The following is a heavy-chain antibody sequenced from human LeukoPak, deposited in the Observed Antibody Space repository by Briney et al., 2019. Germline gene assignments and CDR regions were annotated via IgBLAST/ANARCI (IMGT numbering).Heavy chain of an antibody. J-gene: IGHJ4*02. D-gene: IGHD3-16*01. CDR1: GLTFSSHW. Sequence: GGSLRLSCAASGLTFSSHWMHWVRQAPGKGLVWVSRTTNDGSSTTYADSVKGRFTISRDNAKNMLYLQVNSLRAEDTAVYYCATQQGGSPAYWGQGTLVTVSS. V-gene: IGHV3-74*01. CDR2: TTNDGSST. CDR3: ATQQGGSPAY.